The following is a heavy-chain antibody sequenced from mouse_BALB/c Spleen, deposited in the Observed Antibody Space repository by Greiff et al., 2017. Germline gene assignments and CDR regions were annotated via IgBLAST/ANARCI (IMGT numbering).Heavy chain of an antibody. CDR2: ISNGGGST. D-gene: IGHD1-1*01. Sequence: EVKLLESGGGLVQPGGSLKLSCAASGFTFSSYTMSWVRQTPEKRLEWVAYISNGGGSTYYPDTVKGRFTISRDNAKNTLYLQMSSLKSEDTAMYYCARHTTTVGGAMDYWGQGTSVTVSS. CDR1: GFTFSSYT. CDR3: ARHTTTVGGAMDY. V-gene: IGHV5-12-2*01. J-gene: IGHJ4*01.